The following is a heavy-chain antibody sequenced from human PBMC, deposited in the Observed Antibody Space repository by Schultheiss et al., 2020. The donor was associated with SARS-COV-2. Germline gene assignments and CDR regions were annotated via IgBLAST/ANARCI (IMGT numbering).Heavy chain of an antibody. CDR3: AKDRIQLWPFDY. J-gene: IGHJ4*02. CDR2: ISGSGGST. V-gene: IGHV3-23*01. CDR1: GFTLSSYW. D-gene: IGHD5-18*01. Sequence: GGSLRLSCAASGFTLSSYWMNWIRQAPGKGLEWVSAISGSGGSTYYADSVKGRFTISRDNSKNTLYLQMNSLRAEDTAVYYCAKDRIQLWPFDYWGQGTLVTVSS.